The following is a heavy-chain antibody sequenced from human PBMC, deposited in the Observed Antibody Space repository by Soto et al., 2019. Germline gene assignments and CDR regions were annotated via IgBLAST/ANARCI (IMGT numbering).Heavy chain of an antibody. V-gene: IGHV4-31*03. J-gene: IGHJ4*02. D-gene: IGHD3-22*01. CDR2: IYYSGST. CDR3: ARDNYYDSSGLDY. CDR1: GGSISSGGYY. Sequence: SETLSLTCTVSGGSISSGGYYWSWIRQHPGKGLEWIGYIYYSGSTYYNPSLKSRVTISVDTSKNQFSLKLSSVTAADTAVYYCARDNYYDSSGLDYWGQGTLVTVSS.